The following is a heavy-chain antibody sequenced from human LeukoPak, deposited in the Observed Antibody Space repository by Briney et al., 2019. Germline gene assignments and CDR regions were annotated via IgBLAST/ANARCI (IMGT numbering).Heavy chain of an antibody. Sequence: SETLSLTCTVSGYSISSGYYWGWIRQPPGKGLEWIGGIYHSGITYYNPSLKSRVTISVDTSKNQFSLKLSSVTAADTAVYYCARAVLLWFGDFPTYYFDYWGQGTLVTVSS. CDR3: ARAVLLWFGDFPTYYFDY. D-gene: IGHD3-10*01. J-gene: IGHJ4*02. CDR1: GYSISSGYY. V-gene: IGHV4-38-2*02. CDR2: IYHSGIT.